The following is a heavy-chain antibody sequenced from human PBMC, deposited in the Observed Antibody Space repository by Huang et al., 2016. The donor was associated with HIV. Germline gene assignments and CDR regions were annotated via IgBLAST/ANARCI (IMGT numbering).Heavy chain of an antibody. CDR2: IYFDDSDA. V-gene: IGHV5-51*03. CDR1: RYNFAGYW. Sequence: EVQLVQSGAEVKRPGESLKISCKGSRYNFAGYWIGWVRQMPGKGLEWMGNIYFDDSDARYSPSLQGQVTISADTSLYSSYLQWTSLRASDTAIFYCARRRRGGFDIWGQGTLVTVSS. CDR3: ARRRRGGFDI. J-gene: IGHJ3*02. D-gene: IGHD2-15*01.